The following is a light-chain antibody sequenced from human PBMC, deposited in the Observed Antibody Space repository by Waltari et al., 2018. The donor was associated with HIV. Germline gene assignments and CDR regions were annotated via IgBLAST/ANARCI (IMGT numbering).Light chain of an antibody. Sequence: QSALTQPASVSGSPGQSITISCVGVYDYVSWYQQHPAKPPKLMLFEVNYRPSVVSNRFSGSKSGNTASLTISGLQADDEADYYCSSYGSTVTSYVFGTGTRVNVL. CDR2: EVN. V-gene: IGLV2-14*01. CDR1: VGVYDY. J-gene: IGLJ1*01. CDR3: SSYGSTVTSYV.